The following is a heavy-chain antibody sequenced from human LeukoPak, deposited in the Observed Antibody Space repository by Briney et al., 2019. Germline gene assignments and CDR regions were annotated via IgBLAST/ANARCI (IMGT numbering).Heavy chain of an antibody. CDR3: AREDIVATMTFDY. J-gene: IGHJ4*02. CDR2: ISSSSSYI. CDR1: GFTFSNAS. Sequence: GGSLRLSCAASGFTFSNASMNWVRQAPGKGLEWVSSISSSSSYIYYADSVKGRFTISRDNAKNSLYLQMNSLRAEDTAVYYCAREDIVATMTFDYWGQGTLVTVSS. D-gene: IGHD5-12*01. V-gene: IGHV3-21*01.